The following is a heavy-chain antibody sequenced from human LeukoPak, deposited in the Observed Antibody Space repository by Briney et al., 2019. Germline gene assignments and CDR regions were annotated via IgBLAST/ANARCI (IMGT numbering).Heavy chain of an antibody. CDR1: GGSISSSNW. Sequence: NPSETLSLTCAVSGGSISSSNWWSWVRQPPGKGLEWIGEIYHSGSTNYNPSLKSRVTISVDKSKNQFSLRLSSVTAADTAVYYCARELTGDPNYFDYWGQGTLVTVSS. CDR3: ARELTGDPNYFDY. CDR2: IYHSGST. D-gene: IGHD7-27*01. V-gene: IGHV4-4*02. J-gene: IGHJ4*02.